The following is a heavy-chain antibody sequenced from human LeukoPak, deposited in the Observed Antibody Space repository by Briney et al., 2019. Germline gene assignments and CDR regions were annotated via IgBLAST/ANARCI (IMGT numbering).Heavy chain of an antibody. J-gene: IGHJ6*02. V-gene: IGHV1-18*01. D-gene: IGHD3-3*01. Sequence: ASVKVSCKASGYTFTSYGISWVRQAPGQGLEWMGWISAYNGNTNYAQKLQGRVTMTTDTSTSTAYMELRSLRSDDTAVYYCAGEAYYDFWSGLSPGNYYYYGMDVWGQGTTVTVSS. CDR2: ISAYNGNT. CDR1: GYTFTSYG. CDR3: AGEAYYDFWSGLSPGNYYYYGMDV.